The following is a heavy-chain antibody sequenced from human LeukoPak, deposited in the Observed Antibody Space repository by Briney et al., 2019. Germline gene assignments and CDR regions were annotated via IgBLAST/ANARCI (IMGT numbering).Heavy chain of an antibody. V-gene: IGHV3-48*01. CDR1: GFTFSSYS. CDR2: ISSSSSTI. D-gene: IGHD3-3*01. J-gene: IGHJ4*02. Sequence: PGGSLRLSCAASGFTFSSYSMNWVRQAPGKGLEWVSYISSSSSTIYYADSVKGRFTISRDNAKNSLYLQMNSLRAEDTAVYYCAGDHTYYDFWSGYYTFDYWGQGTLVTVSS. CDR3: AGDHTYYDFWSGYYTFDY.